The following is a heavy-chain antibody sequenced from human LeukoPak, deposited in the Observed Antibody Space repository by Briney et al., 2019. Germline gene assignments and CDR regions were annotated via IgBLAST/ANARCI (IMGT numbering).Heavy chain of an antibody. CDR2: ITVSGGST. D-gene: IGHD7-27*01. Sequence: PGGSLRLSCAAFGFTFTSFAMSWVRQAPGKGLEWVSTITVSGGSTYYADSVKGRFTISRDNSKNTLDLQMNSLRAEDTAVYYCAKANWGSGYWGQGTLVTVSS. V-gene: IGHV3-23*01. J-gene: IGHJ4*02. CDR3: AKANWGSGY. CDR1: GFTFTSFA.